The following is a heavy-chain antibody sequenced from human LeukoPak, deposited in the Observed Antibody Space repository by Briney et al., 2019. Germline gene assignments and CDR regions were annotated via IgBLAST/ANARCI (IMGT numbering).Heavy chain of an antibody. D-gene: IGHD3-10*01. Sequence: GGSLRLSCAACGFTFSGYDFHGVRQATGRGLEWVSAIGTVGDTHYLDSVKGRFTISRENAKNSLYLQMNSLRAGDTAVYYCPRETGDVLLGAFDIWGQGTMVTVSS. CDR1: GFTFSGYD. CDR3: PRETGDVLLGAFDI. V-gene: IGHV3-13*04. CDR2: IGTVGDT. J-gene: IGHJ3*02.